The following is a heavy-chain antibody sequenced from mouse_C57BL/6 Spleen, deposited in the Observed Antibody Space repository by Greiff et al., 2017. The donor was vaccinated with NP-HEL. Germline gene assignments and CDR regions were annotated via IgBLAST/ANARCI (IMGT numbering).Heavy chain of an antibody. V-gene: IGHV1-61*01. CDR2: IYPSDSET. J-gene: IGHJ1*03. CDR1: GYTFTSYW. Sequence: QVQLKQPGAELVRPGSSVKLSCKASGYTFTSYWMDWVKQRPGQGLEWIGNIYPSDSETHYNQKFKDKATLTVDKSSSTAYMQLSSLTSEDSAVYYCARGWYFDVWGTGTTVTVSS. CDR3: ARGWYFDV.